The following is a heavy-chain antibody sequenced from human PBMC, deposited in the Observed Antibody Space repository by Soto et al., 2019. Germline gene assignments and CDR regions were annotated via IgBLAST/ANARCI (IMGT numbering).Heavy chain of an antibody. CDR1: GFTFSTYA. V-gene: IGHV3-33*01. D-gene: IGHD3-9*01. CDR3: AREKYTTGYYYLEY. J-gene: IGHJ4*02. CDR2: IWFDGSNK. Sequence: QVHLVESGGGVVQPGRSLRLSCAASGFTFSTYAMHWVRQAPGKGLEWVAVIWFDGSNKYYADSVKGRFSISRDNSKNTLYLQMNSLRAEDKAIYYCAREKYTTGYYYLEYWGQGTLVTVSS.